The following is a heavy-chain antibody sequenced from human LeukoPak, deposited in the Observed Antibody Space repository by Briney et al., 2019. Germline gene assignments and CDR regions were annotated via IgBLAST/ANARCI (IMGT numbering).Heavy chain of an antibody. Sequence: SETLSLTCTVYTGSLSGYSWSWIRQSPGKGLEWIGEIHESRRTDYNPSLKSRVTISRDTSKNQFSLTLTSVTAADTAVYYCARGVGGSSTSWPIWGQGTMVTVSS. V-gene: IGHV4-34*01. D-gene: IGHD2-2*01. J-gene: IGHJ3*02. CDR1: TGSLSGYS. CDR3: ARGVGGSSTSWPI. CDR2: IHESRRT.